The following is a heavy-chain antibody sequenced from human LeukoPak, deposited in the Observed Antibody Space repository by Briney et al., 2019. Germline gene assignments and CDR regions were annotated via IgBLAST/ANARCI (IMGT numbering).Heavy chain of an antibody. CDR2: IYSGGST. J-gene: IGHJ4*02. Sequence: PGGSLRLSCAASGFTFSSYAMSWVRQAPGKGLEWVSVIYSGGSTYYADSVKGRFTISRDNSKNTLYLQMNSLRAEDTAVYYCAVEFQTTVTLFDYWGQGTLVTVSS. D-gene: IGHD4-17*01. CDR1: GFTFSSYA. CDR3: AVEFQTTVTLFDY. V-gene: IGHV3-53*01.